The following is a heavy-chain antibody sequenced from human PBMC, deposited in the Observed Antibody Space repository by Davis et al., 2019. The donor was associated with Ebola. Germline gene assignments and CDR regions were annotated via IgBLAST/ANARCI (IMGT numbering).Heavy chain of an antibody. V-gene: IGHV1-69*05. CDR3: AREMATYPLDY. J-gene: IGHJ4*02. CDR2: IIPIFGTA. Sequence: AASVKVSCKASGGTFSSYAISWVRQAPGQGLEWMGGIIPIFGTANYAQKFQGRVTITRDTSASTAYMELSSLRSEDTAVYYCAREMATYPLDYWGQGTLVTVSS. D-gene: IGHD5-24*01. CDR1: GGTFSSYA.